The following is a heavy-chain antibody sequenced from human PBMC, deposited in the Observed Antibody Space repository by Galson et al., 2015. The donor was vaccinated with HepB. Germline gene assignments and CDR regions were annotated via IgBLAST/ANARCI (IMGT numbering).Heavy chain of an antibody. Sequence: SLRLSCAASGFTFSSYAMSWVRQAPGKGLEWVSVICGSGGSTYYADSVKGRFTISRDNSQNTLYLQMNSLRAEDTAVYYCARGSTSCYSAIGLWGQGTLVTVSS. J-gene: IGHJ4*02. CDR3: ARGSTSCYSAIGL. V-gene: IGHV3-23*01. D-gene: IGHD2-15*01. CDR1: GFTFSSYA. CDR2: ICGSGGST.